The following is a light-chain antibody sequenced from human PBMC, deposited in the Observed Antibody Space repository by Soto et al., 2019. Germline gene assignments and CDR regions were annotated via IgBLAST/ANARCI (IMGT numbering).Light chain of an antibody. CDR1: SSDVGGYNY. Sequence: QSALTQPPSASGSLGQSVTISCTGTSSDVGGYNYVSWHQQHPGKAPKLMIYEVTKRPSGVPDRFSGYKSGNTASLTVSGLQAEDEADYYCSSFAGGGNPVLFGGGTKLPVL. J-gene: IGLJ2*01. V-gene: IGLV2-8*01. CDR2: EVT. CDR3: SSFAGGGNPVL.